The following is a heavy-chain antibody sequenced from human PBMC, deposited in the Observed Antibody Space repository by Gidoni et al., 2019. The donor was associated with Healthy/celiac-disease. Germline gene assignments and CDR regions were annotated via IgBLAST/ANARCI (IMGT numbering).Heavy chain of an antibody. J-gene: IGHJ4*02. CDR3: AKDFTN. V-gene: IGHV3-30*18. D-gene: IGHD3-3*01. CDR1: GFTFSSYG. CDR2: ISYDGSNK. Sequence: QVQLVESGGGVVQPGRSLRLSCAASGFTFSSYGMHWVRQAPGQGLEWVAVISYDGSNKYYADSVKGRFTISRDNSKNTLYLQMNSLRAEDTAVYYCAKDFTNWGQGTLVTVSS.